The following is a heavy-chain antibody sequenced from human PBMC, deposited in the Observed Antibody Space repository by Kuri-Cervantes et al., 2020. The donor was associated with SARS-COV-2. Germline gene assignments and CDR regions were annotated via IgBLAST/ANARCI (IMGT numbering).Heavy chain of an antibody. CDR2: IYYSGST. CDR1: GGSISSGDYY. CDR3: AGSITISERNFDY. V-gene: IGHV4-30-4*08. Sequence: SETLSLTCTVSGGSISSGDYYWGWIRQPPGKGLEWIGYIYYSGSTYYNPSLKSRVTISVDTSKNQFSLKLSSVTAADTAVYYCAGSITISERNFDYWGQGTLVTVSS. J-gene: IGHJ4*02. D-gene: IGHD3-3*01.